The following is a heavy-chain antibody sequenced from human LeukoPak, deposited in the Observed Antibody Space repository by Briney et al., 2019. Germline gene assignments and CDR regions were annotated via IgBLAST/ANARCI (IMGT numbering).Heavy chain of an antibody. Sequence: SETLSLTCIVSGASISTDYWTWIRQSPGKGLEWIGCIHYSGRTHYNPSLKSRVTISVDTSKNQISLKVRSATAADTAVYYCARTTEDCSSTSCYQYWFDPWGQGTLVTVSS. J-gene: IGHJ5*02. CDR2: IHYSGRT. V-gene: IGHV4-59*01. D-gene: IGHD2-2*01. CDR3: ARTTEDCSSTSCYQYWFDP. CDR1: GASISTDY.